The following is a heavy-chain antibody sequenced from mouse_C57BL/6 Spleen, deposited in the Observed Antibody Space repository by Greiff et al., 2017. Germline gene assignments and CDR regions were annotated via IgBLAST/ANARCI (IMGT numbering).Heavy chain of an antibody. D-gene: IGHD1-1*01. J-gene: IGHJ4*01. Sequence: EVHLVESGGGLVKPGGSLKLSCAASGFTFSSYAMSWVRQTPEKRLEWVATISDGGSYTYYPENVKGRITISRDNAKNNLYLHMSHLKSDDTAMYYCARDWDDSGSAIDYWGQGTSLTVSS. V-gene: IGHV5-4*01. CDR3: ARDWDDSGSAIDY. CDR1: GFTFSSYA. CDR2: ISDGGSYT.